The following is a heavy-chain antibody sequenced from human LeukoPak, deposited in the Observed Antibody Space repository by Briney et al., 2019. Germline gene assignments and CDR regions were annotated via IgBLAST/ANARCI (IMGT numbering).Heavy chain of an antibody. CDR3: ASSNSGSYLDYYYGMDV. V-gene: IGHV4-39*01. Sequence: SETLSLTCTVSGGSISSSSYYWGWIRQPPGKGLEWIGSIYYSGSTYYNPSLKSRVTISVDTSKNQFSLKLSSVTAADTAVYYCASSNSGSYLDYYYGMDVWGQGTTVTVSS. CDR1: GGSISSSSYY. CDR2: IYYSGST. J-gene: IGHJ6*02. D-gene: IGHD1-26*01.